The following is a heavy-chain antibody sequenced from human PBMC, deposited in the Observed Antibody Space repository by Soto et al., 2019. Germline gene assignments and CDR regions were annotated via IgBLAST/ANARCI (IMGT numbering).Heavy chain of an antibody. CDR3: ARGSGVTTYLTRWFDP. CDR1: GGTFSYYT. V-gene: IGHV1-69*02. Sequence: QVQLVQSGAEVKQPGSSVKVSCKASGGTFSYYTVSWVRQAPGQGLEWMGRIIPLLGIANYAPNFQGTVPITADKSTDTAYMELNNLRSEDTAVYYCARGSGVTTYLTRWFDPWGQGTLVTVSS. D-gene: IGHD2-21*02. CDR2: IIPLLGIA. J-gene: IGHJ5*02.